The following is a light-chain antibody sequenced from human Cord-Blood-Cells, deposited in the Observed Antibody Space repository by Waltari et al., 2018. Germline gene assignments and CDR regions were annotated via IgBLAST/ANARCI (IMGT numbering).Light chain of an antibody. V-gene: IGKV3-20*01. Sequence: EIVLTQSPGTLSLSPGERATLSGRASQSVSRSYLAWYQQKPGHAPRRLIYGASSRTTGIPDRFRGSGSGTDFTLTISRLEPEDFAVYYCQQYGSSPYTFGQGTKLEIK. CDR3: QQYGSSPYT. CDR2: GAS. CDR1: QSVSRSY. J-gene: IGKJ2*01.